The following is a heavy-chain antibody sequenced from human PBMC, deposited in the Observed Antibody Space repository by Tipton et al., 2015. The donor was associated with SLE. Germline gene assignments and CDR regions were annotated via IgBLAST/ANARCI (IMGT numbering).Heavy chain of an antibody. V-gene: IGHV4-59*01. J-gene: IGHJ4*02. Sequence: TLSLTCTVSGASIGRYYWSWIRQPPGKGLEWIGYIYYTGSTNYNPSLKSRISMSLDTSKNQFSLNLSSVTAADTAVYYCARSPWEFSDFWNGYLDSWGREPLV. CDR2: IYYTGST. CDR3: ARSPWEFSDFWNGYLDS. CDR1: GASIGRYY. D-gene: IGHD3-3*01.